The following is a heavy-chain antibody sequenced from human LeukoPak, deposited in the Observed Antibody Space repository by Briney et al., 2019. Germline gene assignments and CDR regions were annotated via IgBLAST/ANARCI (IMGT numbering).Heavy chain of an antibody. CDR3: ARRGGTMEHFDY. CDR2: IYYSGST. J-gene: IGHJ4*02. D-gene: IGHD3-10*01. Sequence: SETLSLTCTVSGGSISSYYWSWIRQPPGQGLEWIGYIYYSGSTNYNPSLKSLVPVSVDTSKNQFSLKLSSVTAADTAVYYCARRGGTMEHFDYWGQGTLVTVSS. V-gene: IGHV4-59*01. CDR1: GGSISSYY.